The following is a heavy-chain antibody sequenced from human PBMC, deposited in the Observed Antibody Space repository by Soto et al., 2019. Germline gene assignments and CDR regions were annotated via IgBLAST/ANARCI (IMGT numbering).Heavy chain of an antibody. CDR3: ARDRYYDFWRGCYTNYYYGMDI. V-gene: IGHV1-18*04. Sequence: AAVKVSCTAYGYTFTSSGISWVRQAPGQGLEWMGWISAYNGNTNYAQKLQGRVTMTTDTSTSTAYMEMSSLRAEDTAVYYCARDRYYDFWRGCYTNYYYGMDIWGQGTTVTVSS. CDR2: ISAYNGNT. CDR1: GYTFTSSG. J-gene: IGHJ6*02. D-gene: IGHD3-3*01.